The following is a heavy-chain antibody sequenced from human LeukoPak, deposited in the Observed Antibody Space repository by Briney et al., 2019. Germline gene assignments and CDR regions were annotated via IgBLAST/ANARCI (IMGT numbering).Heavy chain of an antibody. CDR3: ARRPDGFDI. CDR1: GGSFSGYH. CDR2: INHSGGT. Sequence: SEAQSLTCAVYGGSFSGYHWSWIRQSPGRGLEWIGQINHSGGTDYNASVQSRVTISIDTARNQFSLRLSSLTAADTAIYYCARRPDGFDIWGQGTTVIVSS. J-gene: IGHJ3*02. V-gene: IGHV4-34*01.